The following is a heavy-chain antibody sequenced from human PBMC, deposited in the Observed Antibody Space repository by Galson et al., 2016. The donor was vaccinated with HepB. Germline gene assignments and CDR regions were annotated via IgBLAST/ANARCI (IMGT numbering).Heavy chain of an antibody. Sequence: SVKVSCKASGYDFTDYYIHWVRQAPGKGLEWMGWMNPDTCVTKFEEEFRGRITMSRDTTISTAYLELSSLRGDDTALYYCATLYYGVFVLDHWGPGTLVTVSS. CDR2: MNPDTCVT. CDR1: GYDFTDYY. V-gene: IGHV1-2*02. D-gene: IGHD4-17*01. J-gene: IGHJ4*02. CDR3: ATLYYGVFVLDH.